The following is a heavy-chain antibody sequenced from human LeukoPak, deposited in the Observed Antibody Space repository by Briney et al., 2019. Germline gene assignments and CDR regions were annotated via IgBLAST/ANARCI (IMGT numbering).Heavy chain of an antibody. Sequence: ASVKVSCKASGYTFTSYDINWVRQATGQGLEWMGWMNPNSGNTGNAQKFQGRVTVTRNTSISTAYMGLSSLRSEDTAVYYCARGRRDSRQFDYWGQGTLVTVSS. V-gene: IGHV1-8*01. CDR2: MNPNSGNT. J-gene: IGHJ4*02. D-gene: IGHD3-10*01. CDR3: ARGRRDSRQFDY. CDR1: GYTFTSYD.